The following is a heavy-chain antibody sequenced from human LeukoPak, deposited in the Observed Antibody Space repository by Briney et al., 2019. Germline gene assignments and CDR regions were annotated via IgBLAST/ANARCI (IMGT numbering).Heavy chain of an antibody. CDR2: IKQDGSEK. CDR1: GFTFSSYW. J-gene: IGHJ4*02. Sequence: GGSLRLSCAASGFTFSSYWMSWVRQAPGQGLEWVANIKQDGSEKYYADSVKGRFTISRDNAKNSLYLQMNSLRAEDTAVYYCARGRRMARYCSGGSCYFDYWGQGTLVTVSS. CDR3: ARGRRMARYCSGGSCYFDY. V-gene: IGHV3-7*03. D-gene: IGHD2-15*01.